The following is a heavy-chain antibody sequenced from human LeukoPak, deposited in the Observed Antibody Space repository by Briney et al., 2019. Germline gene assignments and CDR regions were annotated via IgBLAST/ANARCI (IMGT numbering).Heavy chain of an antibody. D-gene: IGHD3-10*01. V-gene: IGHV3-30*02. CDR3: AKASRSYGSGSYISPFDY. CDR2: IRYDGSNK. J-gene: IGHJ4*02. Sequence: GGSLRLSCAASGFTFSSYGMHWVRQAPGKGLEWVAFIRYDGSNKYYADSVKGRFTISRDNSKNTLYLQMNSLRAEDTAVYYCAKASRSYGSGSYISPFDYWGPGTLVTVSS. CDR1: GFTFSSYG.